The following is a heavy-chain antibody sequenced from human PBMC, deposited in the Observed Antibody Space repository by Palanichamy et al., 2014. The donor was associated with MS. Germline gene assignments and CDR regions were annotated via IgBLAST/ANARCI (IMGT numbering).Heavy chain of an antibody. Sequence: QVQLQQWGAGLLKPSETLSLTCAGYGGSFSGYYWSWIRQPPGKGLEWIGEINHSGSTNYNPSLKSRVTISVDTSKNQFSLKLSSVTAADAAVYYCARTGSSAPGYFDYWGQGTLVTVSS. V-gene: IGHV4-34*01. CDR3: ARTGSSAPGYFDY. D-gene: IGHD6-6*01. CDR2: INHSGST. J-gene: IGHJ4*02. CDR1: GGSFSGYY.